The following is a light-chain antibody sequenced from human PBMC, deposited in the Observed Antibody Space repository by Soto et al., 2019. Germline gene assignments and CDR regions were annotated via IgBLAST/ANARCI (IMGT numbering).Light chain of an antibody. J-gene: IGLJ2*01. CDR3: QYYDSSLSGVV. CDR1: SSKIGAGYD. CDR2: GNS. Sequence: QSVLTQPPSVAGAPGQRVTISCTGSSSKIGAGYDVHWYQQLPGTAPKLLIYGNSNRPSGVPDRSSGSKSGTSASLAITGLQAEEEADYYCQYYDSSLSGVVFGGGTKLTVL. V-gene: IGLV1-40*01.